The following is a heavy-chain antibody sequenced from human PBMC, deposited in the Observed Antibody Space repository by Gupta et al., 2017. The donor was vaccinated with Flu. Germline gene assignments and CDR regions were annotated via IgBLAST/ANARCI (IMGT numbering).Heavy chain of an antibody. CDR1: GGSISSSRYY. J-gene: IGHJ5*02. V-gene: IGHV4-39*01. Sequence: QLQLQESGPGLVKPSETLSLTCTVSGGSISSSRYYWGWIRQPPGKGLEWIGSIYYSGSTYYNPSLKSRVTISVDTSKNQFSLKLSSVTAADTAVYYCARPTNVLGWFDPWGQGTLVTVSS. D-gene: IGHD5-12*01. CDR3: ARPTNVLGWFDP. CDR2: IYYSGST.